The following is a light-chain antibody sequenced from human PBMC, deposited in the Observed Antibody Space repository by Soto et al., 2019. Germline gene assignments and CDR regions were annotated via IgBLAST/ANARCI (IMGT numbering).Light chain of an antibody. CDR3: QQIKSQWT. V-gene: IGKV1-9*01. CDR2: SAS. J-gene: IGKJ1*01. Sequence: IQLTQSPSSLSASVGDRVTITCRASQGISSYLAWYQQKPGKAPTLLIYSASTLQSGVPSRFSGSGSGTDSPLTISSLQPEDFATYYCQQIKSQWTFGQGTKVEIK. CDR1: QGISSY.